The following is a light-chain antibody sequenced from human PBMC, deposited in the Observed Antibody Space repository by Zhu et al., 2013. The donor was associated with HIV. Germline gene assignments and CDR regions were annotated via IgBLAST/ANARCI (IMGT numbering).Light chain of an antibody. J-gene: IGLJ3*02. CDR3: SSYTINTLQL. CDR2: EGN. Sequence: QSVLTQPPSVSAAPGQKVTISCSGSTSNIGEGSVSWYQQLPGTAPKLLIYEGNNRPSGVSYRFSASNSGNTASLTISGLQAEDEGDYYCSSYTINTLQLFGGGTKVTVL. V-gene: IGLV1-51*02. CDR1: TSNIGEGS.